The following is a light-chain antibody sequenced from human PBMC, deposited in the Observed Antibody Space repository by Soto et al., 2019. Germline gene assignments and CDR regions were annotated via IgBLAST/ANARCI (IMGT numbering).Light chain of an antibody. CDR3: QQRADWPAT. V-gene: IGKV3-11*01. CDR2: DAS. Sequence: EIVLAQSPASLSLSPGERAILSCRASQSVSTYLAWYQQKPGQAPRLLIFDASNRATGIPARFSGSGSGTDFTLTISSLEPEDSAVYYCQQRADWPATFGPGTKVDIK. J-gene: IGKJ3*01. CDR1: QSVSTY.